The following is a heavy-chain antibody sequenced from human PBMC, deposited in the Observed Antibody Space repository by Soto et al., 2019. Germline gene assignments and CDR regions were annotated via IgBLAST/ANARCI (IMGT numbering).Heavy chain of an antibody. V-gene: IGHV4-34*01. CDR3: ARHFSVDYFDY. CDR1: GGSFSGYY. J-gene: IGHJ4*02. Sequence: PSETLSLTCAVYGGSFSGYYWSWIRQPPGKGLEWIGDINHSGSTNYNPSLKSRVTISVDRSKNQFSLKLSSVTAADTAVYYCARHFSVDYFDYWGQGALVTVSS. CDR2: INHSGST.